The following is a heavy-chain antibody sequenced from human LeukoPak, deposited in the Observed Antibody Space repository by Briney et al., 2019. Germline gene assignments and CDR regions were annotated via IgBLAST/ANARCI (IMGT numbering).Heavy chain of an antibody. Sequence: SETLSLTCTVSGGSISSYYWSWIRQPPGKGLEWIGYIYYSGYTNYNPSLKSRVTISVGTSKNQFSLKLSSVTAADTAVYYCARTTMVRGTYYMDVWGKGTTVTISS. CDR1: GGSISSYY. J-gene: IGHJ6*03. D-gene: IGHD3-10*01. V-gene: IGHV4-59*01. CDR2: IYYSGYT. CDR3: ARTTMVRGTYYMDV.